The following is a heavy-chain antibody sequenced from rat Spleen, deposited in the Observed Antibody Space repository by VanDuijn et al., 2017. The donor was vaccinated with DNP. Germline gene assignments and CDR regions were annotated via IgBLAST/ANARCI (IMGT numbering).Heavy chain of an antibody. CDR2: ISYSGCT. Sequence: EVQLQESGPGLVKPSQSLSLTCSVTAYSITTNYWGWIRKFPGTKMEWVGHISYSGCTSYNPSLKSRISITRDKSKNQFFLHLNSVTTEDTATYYCARWSDYFDYWGQGVMVTVSS. CDR1: AYSITTNY. V-gene: IGHV3-1*01. CDR3: ARWSDYFDY. J-gene: IGHJ2*01.